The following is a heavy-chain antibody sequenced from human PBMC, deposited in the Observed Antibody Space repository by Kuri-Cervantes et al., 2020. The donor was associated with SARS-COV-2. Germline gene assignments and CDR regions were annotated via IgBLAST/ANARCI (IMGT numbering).Heavy chain of an antibody. J-gene: IGHJ5*02. D-gene: IGHD3-3*01. CDR1: GGSISGQY. Sequence: ESLKISCTVSGGSISGQYCNWIRQSAGKGLEWIGRIYYSGSTYYNPSLKSRVTISVDTSKNQFSLKLSSVTAADTAVYYCARQMMSSITIFGVVITRNWFDPWGQGTLVTVSS. CDR2: IYYSGST. V-gene: IGHV4-59*05. CDR3: ARQMMSSITIFGVVITRNWFDP.